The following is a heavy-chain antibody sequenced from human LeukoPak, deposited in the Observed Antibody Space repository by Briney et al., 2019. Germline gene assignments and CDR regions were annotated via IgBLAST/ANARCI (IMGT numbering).Heavy chain of an antibody. CDR1: GFTFSSYA. CDR3: AKDLELDSSGYYLGFDY. Sequence: GGSLRLSCAASGFTFSSYAMSWVRQAPGKGLEWVSAISGSGGSTYYADSVKGRFTISRDNSKNTLYPQMNSLRAEDTAVYYCAKDLELDSSGYYLGFDYWGQGTLVTVSS. D-gene: IGHD3-22*01. J-gene: IGHJ4*02. V-gene: IGHV3-23*01. CDR2: ISGSGGST.